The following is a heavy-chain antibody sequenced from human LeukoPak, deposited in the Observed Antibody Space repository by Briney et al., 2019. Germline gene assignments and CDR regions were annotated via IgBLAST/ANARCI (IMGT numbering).Heavy chain of an antibody. D-gene: IGHD6-13*01. V-gene: IGHV4-61*02. Sequence: SQTLSLTRTVSGRSISRGSYYWSWIRQPAGKGLEWIGRIYTSGSTNYNPSPKTPFPISVDMSKNQFSRKLALVPPASTAVYYCASRIAAAGSDFDYWGQGTLVTVSS. CDR1: GRSISRGSYY. CDR2: IYTSGST. CDR3: ASRIAAAGSDFDY. J-gene: IGHJ4*02.